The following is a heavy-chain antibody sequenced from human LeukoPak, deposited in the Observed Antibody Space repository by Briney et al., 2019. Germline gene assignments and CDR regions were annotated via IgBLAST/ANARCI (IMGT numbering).Heavy chain of an antibody. V-gene: IGHV2-70*01. J-gene: IGHJ4*02. D-gene: IGHD1-26*01. Sequence: SGPTLVNPTQTLTLTFTFSGFSLSTSGMCVSWIRQPPGKDLEWLALIDWDDDKYYNTSLKTRLTISKDTSKNQVVLTMTNMDPVDTATYYCSRSLLVGATYDYWGQGTLVTVSS. CDR2: IDWDDDK. CDR1: GFSLSTSGMC. CDR3: SRSLLVGATYDY.